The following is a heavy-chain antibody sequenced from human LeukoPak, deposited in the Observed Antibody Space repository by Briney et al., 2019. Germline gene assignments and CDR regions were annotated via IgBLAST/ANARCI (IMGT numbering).Heavy chain of an antibody. V-gene: IGHV1-18*01. Sequence: GASVKVSFKASGYTFTSYGISWVRQAPGQGLEWMGWISAYNGNTNYAQKPQGRVTMTTDTSTSTAYMELRSLRSDDTAVYYCAREPLRVIAAARSLDYWGQGTLVTVSS. CDR2: ISAYNGNT. D-gene: IGHD6-13*01. J-gene: IGHJ4*02. CDR1: GYTFTSYG. CDR3: AREPLRVIAAARSLDY.